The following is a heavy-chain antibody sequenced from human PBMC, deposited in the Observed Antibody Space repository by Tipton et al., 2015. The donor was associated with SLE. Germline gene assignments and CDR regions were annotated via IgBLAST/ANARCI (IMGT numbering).Heavy chain of an antibody. V-gene: IGHV3-48*03. Sequence: SLRLSCAASGFTFSSYEMNWVRQAPGKGLEWVPHISTSSNYANYADSVKGRFTISRDNAKNSLYLLMNSLRAEDTAVYYCARDAPFMIVVEGRAFDIWGQWTMVTVPS. CDR3: ARDAPFMIVVEGRAFDI. D-gene: IGHD3-22*01. CDR1: GFTFSSYE. J-gene: IGHJ3*02. CDR2: ISTSSNYA.